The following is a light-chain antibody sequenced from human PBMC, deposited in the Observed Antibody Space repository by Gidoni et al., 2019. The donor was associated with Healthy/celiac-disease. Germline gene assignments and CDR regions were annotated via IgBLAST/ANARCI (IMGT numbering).Light chain of an antibody. Sequence: EIVLTQSPATLSLSPGERATLSCRASQRVSSYLAWYHQKPGQAPRLLIYDASNRATGIPARLSGSGSGTDFTLTISSLEPEDFAVYYCQQRSNWPGFTFGPXTKVEIK. V-gene: IGKV3-11*01. CDR3: QQRSNWPGFT. CDR2: DAS. CDR1: QRVSSY. J-gene: IGKJ3*01.